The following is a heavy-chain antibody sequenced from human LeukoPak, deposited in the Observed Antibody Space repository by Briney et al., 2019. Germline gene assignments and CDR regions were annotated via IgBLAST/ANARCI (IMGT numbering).Heavy chain of an antibody. Sequence: TPGGSLRLSCAASGFTFSSYSMNWVRQAPGKGLEWVSSISSSSSYIYYADSVKGRFTISRDNAKNSLYLQMNSLRAEDTAVYYCARSKLEKDTAMVTSFDYWGQGTLVTVSS. CDR2: ISSSSSYI. D-gene: IGHD5-18*01. CDR1: GFTFSSYS. V-gene: IGHV3-21*01. J-gene: IGHJ4*02. CDR3: ARSKLEKDTAMVTSFDY.